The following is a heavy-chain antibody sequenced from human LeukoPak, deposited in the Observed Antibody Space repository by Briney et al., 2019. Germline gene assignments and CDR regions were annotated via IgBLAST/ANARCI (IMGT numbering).Heavy chain of an antibody. J-gene: IGHJ4*02. D-gene: IGHD3-9*01. CDR3: ARSPDILTGEKFDY. CDR2: MNPKSGGT. Sequence: VASVKVSCKASGYTFATYQIHWVRQAPGQGLEWMGWMNPKSGGTNYAQKFEARVTMNRDTSISTAYTELSRLRFDDTAVYYCARSPDILTGEKFDYWGQGTLVTVSS. V-gene: IGHV1-2*02. CDR1: GYTFATYQ.